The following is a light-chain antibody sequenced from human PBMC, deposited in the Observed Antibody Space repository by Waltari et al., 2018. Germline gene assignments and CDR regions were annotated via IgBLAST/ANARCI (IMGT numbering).Light chain of an antibody. CDR3: GTWDRSLAAGV. J-gene: IGLJ3*02. Sequence: QSVLTQPPSVSAAPGQQVTISCSGSSPNLGGNYVAWYQHLPGAAPKLVIYDHDQRPSWIPDRFSGSKSGTSATLVITGLQTGGEADYYGGTWDRSLAAGVFGGGTKVTVL. CDR1: SPNLGGNY. V-gene: IGLV1-51*01. CDR2: DHD.